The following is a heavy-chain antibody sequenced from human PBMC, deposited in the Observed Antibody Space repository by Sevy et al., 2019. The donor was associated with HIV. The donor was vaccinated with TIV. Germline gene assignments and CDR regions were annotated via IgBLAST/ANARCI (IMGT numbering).Heavy chain of an antibody. D-gene: IGHD5-12*01. CDR2: IYPSDSDT. V-gene: IGHV5-51*01. Sequence: GVSLKISCKGFGNNFNSYWIGWVRQMPGKGLELMGFIYPSDSDTRYSPPFQGQVTISADKSISTAYLQWSSLKASDTAIYYCARSGYSGYAFDYWGQGTLVTVSS. CDR3: ARSGYSGYAFDY. J-gene: IGHJ4*02. CDR1: GNNFNSYW.